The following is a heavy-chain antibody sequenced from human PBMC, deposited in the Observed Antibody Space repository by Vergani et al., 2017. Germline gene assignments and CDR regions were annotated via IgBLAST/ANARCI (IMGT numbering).Heavy chain of an antibody. CDR2: VIPHLEIT. D-gene: IGHD2-2*01. CDR3: ARDPDIVVVPAAPYYYYYYGMDV. V-gene: IGHV1-69*08. CDR1: GGTFGSHT. J-gene: IGHJ6*02. Sequence: QVQLEQSGAEVKKPGSSVTVSCRASGGTFGSHTISWVRQAPGQGLEWVGRVIPHLEITTLAQHLQGRVIITTDTSTSTAYMELRSLRSDDTAVYYCARDPDIVVVPAAPYYYYYYGMDVWGQGTTVTVSS.